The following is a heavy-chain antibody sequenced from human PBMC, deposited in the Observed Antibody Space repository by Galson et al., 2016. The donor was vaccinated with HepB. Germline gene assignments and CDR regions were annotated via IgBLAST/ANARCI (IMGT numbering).Heavy chain of an antibody. Sequence: SLRLSCAASGFTFSSYGMHWVRQAPGKGLEWVAVTSSDGSNKHYADSVKGRFTISRDNSKKTLYLQMNSLRAEDTAVYHCAKVSDEYYFDYWGQGTLVTVSS. CDR2: TSSDGSNK. CDR1: GFTFSSYG. J-gene: IGHJ4*02. V-gene: IGHV3-30*18. CDR3: AKVSDEYYFDY.